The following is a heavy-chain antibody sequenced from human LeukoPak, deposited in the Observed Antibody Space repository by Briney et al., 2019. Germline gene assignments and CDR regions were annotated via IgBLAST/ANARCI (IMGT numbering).Heavy chain of an antibody. Sequence: ASVKVSCKASGYTFTSYGISWVRQAPGQGLEWMGWISAYNGNTSYAQKLQGRVTMTTDTSTSTAYMELRSLRSDDTAVYYCARLGSNSNPDYYYYYYMDVWGKGTTVTVSS. CDR2: ISAYNGNT. J-gene: IGHJ6*03. CDR1: GYTFTSYG. D-gene: IGHD4-11*01. V-gene: IGHV1-18*01. CDR3: ARLGSNSNPDYYYYYYMDV.